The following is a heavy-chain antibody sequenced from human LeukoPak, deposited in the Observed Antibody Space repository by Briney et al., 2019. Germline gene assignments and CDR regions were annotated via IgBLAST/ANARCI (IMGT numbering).Heavy chain of an antibody. D-gene: IGHD3-22*01. CDR3: AKWSSYDSSGYYPLDY. V-gene: IGHV3-23*01. J-gene: IGHJ4*02. CDR2: ISGSGGST. Sequence: GGSLRLSCAASGFTFSSYAMSWVRQAPGKGLEWVSAISGSGGSTYYADSVKGRFTISRDNSKNTLYLQMNSLRAEDTAVYYCAKWSSYDSSGYYPLDYWGQGTLVTVSS. CDR1: GFTFSSYA.